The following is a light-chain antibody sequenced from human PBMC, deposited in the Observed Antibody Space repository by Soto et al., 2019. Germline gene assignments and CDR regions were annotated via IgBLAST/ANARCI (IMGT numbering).Light chain of an antibody. J-gene: IGLJ1*01. V-gene: IGLV2-14*03. CDR1: SSDVGAYNF. CDR3: RANKVSRTYV. CDR2: NVY. Sequence: QSVLTQPASVSGSPGQSITISCTGTSSDVGAYNFVSWHQQHPGKAPKLMIYNVYDRPSGISYRFSGSKSGNTASLTISGLKVGDYTDYYSRANKVSRTYVCGTGTNVPAL.